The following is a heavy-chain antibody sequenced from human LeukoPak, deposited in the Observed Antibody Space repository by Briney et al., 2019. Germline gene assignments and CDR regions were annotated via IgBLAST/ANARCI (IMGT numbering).Heavy chain of an antibody. CDR3: AKEYCSNSVCHSLDY. V-gene: IGHV3-30*18. Sequence: PGGPLRLSCAASGFTFSSYSMNWVRQAPGRGLEWVAVISYDGSNKYYADSVKGRFTISRDNSKNTLYLQMNSLRAEDTAVYYCAKEYCSNSVCHSLDYWGQGTLVTVSS. CDR1: GFTFSSYS. CDR2: ISYDGSNK. J-gene: IGHJ4*02. D-gene: IGHD2-8*01.